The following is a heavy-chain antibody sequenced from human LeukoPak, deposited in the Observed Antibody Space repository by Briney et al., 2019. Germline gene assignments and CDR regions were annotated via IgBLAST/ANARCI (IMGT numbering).Heavy chain of an antibody. CDR2: ISPYNGNT. CDR1: GYTFTGYG. V-gene: IGHV1-18*01. J-gene: IGHJ5*02. CDR3: ARGRENWFDP. Sequence: ASVKVSFKASGYTFTGYGISWVRQAPGQGLEWMGWISPYNGNTDYAQKLQGRVTMTTDTSTTTVYMELRSPTSDDTAVYHCARGRENWFDPWGQGTLVTVSS.